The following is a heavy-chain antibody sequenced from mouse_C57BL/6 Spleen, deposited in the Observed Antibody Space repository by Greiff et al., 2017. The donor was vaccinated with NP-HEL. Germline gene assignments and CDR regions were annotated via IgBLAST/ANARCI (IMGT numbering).Heavy chain of an antibody. CDR1: GYAFSSSW. Sequence: LQESGPELVKPGASVKISCKASGYAFSSSWMNWVKQRPGKGLEWIGRIYPGDGDTNYNGKFKGKATLTADKSSSTAYMQLSSLTSEDSAVYFCASHDYDYWGQGTTLTVSS. CDR2: IYPGDGDT. D-gene: IGHD2-4*01. CDR3: ASHDYDY. V-gene: IGHV1-82*01. J-gene: IGHJ2*01.